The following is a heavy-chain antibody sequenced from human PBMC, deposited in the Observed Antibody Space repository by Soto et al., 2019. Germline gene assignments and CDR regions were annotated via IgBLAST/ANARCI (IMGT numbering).Heavy chain of an antibody. CDR3: ARVQCGGGTCYVDY. J-gene: IGHJ4*02. Sequence: QVQLQESGPGLVKPSQTLSLTCTVSGGSISSGDYYWSWIRQPPGKGLECIGYIYHTGSTYYKPSLKSRVTISVDTSKNPFSLKLSSVTAADTAVYYCARVQCGGGTCYVDYWGQGTLVTVSS. CDR2: IYHTGST. D-gene: IGHD2-21*01. CDR1: GGSISSGDYY. V-gene: IGHV4-30-4*01.